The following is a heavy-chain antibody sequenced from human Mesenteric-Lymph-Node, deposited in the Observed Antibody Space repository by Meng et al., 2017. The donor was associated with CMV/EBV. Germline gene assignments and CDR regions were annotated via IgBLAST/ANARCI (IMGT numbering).Heavy chain of an antibody. V-gene: IGHV4-59*01. CDR2: IYYSGST. Sequence: SETLSLTCTVSGASISSYYWSWIRQPPGKGLEWIGYIYYSGSTNYNPSLKSRVTISVDTSKNQFSLKLSSVTAADTAVYYCARNIWGSSGYWTYDYWGQGTLVTVSS. J-gene: IGHJ4*02. CDR1: GASISSYY. CDR3: ARNIWGSSGYWTYDY. D-gene: IGHD3-22*01.